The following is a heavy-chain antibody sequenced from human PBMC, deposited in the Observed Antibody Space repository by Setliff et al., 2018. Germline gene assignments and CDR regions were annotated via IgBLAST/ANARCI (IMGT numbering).Heavy chain of an antibody. CDR2: VSFSGSA. V-gene: IGHV4-39*02. CDR1: GVSIGDTYYY. D-gene: IGHD2-21*01. CDR3: ARDPGFHSGTWSLDS. J-gene: IGHJ4*02. Sequence: PSETLSLTCTVSGVSIGDTYYYWAWIRQPTGKGLEWVGSVSFSGSAYFSPSLKSRVAISLDTSTNVFSLKLSSLIAADTAVYYCARDPGFHSGTWSLDSWGQGRLVTVSS.